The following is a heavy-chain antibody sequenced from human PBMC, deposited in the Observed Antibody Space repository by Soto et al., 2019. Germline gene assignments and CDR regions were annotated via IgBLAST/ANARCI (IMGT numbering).Heavy chain of an antibody. J-gene: IGHJ4*02. V-gene: IGHV1-2*02. D-gene: IGHD3-16*02. CDR3: AREGDYVWGSYRYYFDY. CDR1: GYTFTGYY. CDR2: INPNSGGT. Sequence: ASVKVSCKASGYTFTGYYMHWVRQAPGQGLEWMGWINPNSGGTNYAQKFQGRVTMTRDTSISTAYMEVSRLRSDDTAVYYCAREGDYVWGSYRYYFDYWGQGTLVTVSS.